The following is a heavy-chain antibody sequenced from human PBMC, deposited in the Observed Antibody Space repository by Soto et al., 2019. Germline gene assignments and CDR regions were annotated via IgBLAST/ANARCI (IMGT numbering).Heavy chain of an antibody. Sequence: SETLSLTCTVSGGSIRSGDYYWSWIRQPPGKGLESIGYIYYSGSTYYNPSLKSRVTISVDTSKNQFSLKLSSVTAADTAVYYCARSPRRAPPFDYWGQGTLVTVSS. V-gene: IGHV4-30-4*01. CDR3: ARSPRRAPPFDY. J-gene: IGHJ4*02. CDR1: GGSIRSGDYY. CDR2: IYYSGST.